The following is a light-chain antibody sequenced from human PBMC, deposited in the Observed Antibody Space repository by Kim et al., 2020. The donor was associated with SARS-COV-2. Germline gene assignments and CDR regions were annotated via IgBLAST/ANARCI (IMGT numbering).Light chain of an antibody. CDR3: QHYDNLPYT. J-gene: IGKJ2*01. CDR1: QDISNC. CDR2: DAS. Sequence: SASVGDRVPFTCRASQDISNCLNWYQQKPGKAPKLLIYDASNLETGVPSRFSGSGSGTDFTFTISSLQPEDIATYYCQHYDNLPYTFGQGTKLEI. V-gene: IGKV1-33*01.